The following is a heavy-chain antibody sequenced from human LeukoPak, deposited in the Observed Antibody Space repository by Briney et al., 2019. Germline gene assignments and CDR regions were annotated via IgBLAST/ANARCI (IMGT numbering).Heavy chain of an antibody. CDR2: ISGSGSTT. CDR1: GFTFSSYA. V-gene: IGHV3-23*01. J-gene: IGHJ4*02. Sequence: GGSLRLSCAASGFTFSSYAMSWVRQALGEGLGWVSTISGSGSTTYSADSVKGRITIARDNSKNTLYLQMNSLRAEDTAVYYCAKRRLGTLLWFGEWGQGTLVTVSS. D-gene: IGHD3-10*01. CDR3: AKRRLGTLLWFGE.